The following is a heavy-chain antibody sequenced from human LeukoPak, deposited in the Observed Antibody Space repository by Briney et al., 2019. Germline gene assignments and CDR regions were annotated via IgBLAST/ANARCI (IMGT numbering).Heavy chain of an antibody. V-gene: IGHV3-30*02. CDR3: AKVQWLVIDY. CDR1: GFTFSSYA. D-gene: IGHD6-19*01. CDR2: IRYDGSNK. Sequence: GGSLRLSCAASGFTFSSYAMSWVRQAPGKGLEWVAFIRYDGSNKYYADSVKGRFTISRDDSKNTLYLQMNSLRAEDTAVYYCAKVQWLVIDYWGQGTLVTVSS. J-gene: IGHJ4*02.